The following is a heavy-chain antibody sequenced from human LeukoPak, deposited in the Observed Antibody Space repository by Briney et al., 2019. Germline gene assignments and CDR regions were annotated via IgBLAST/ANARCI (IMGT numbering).Heavy chain of an antibody. CDR3: TRGQSYCGADYYSD. CDR1: GFSVSNYY. CDR2: MYTGGGR. J-gene: IGHJ4*02. Sequence: QPGGSLRLSCAASGFSVSNYYMSWVRQPPGKGLEWVSAMYTGGGRYYGDSVKGRFTISRDNSKNTVFLQMNSLRVEDTALYYCTRGQSYCGADYYSDWGQGTLVTVSS. V-gene: IGHV3-66*01. D-gene: IGHD2-21*02.